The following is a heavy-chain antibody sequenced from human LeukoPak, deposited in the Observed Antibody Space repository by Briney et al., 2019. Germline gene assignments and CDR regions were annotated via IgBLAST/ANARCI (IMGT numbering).Heavy chain of an antibody. Sequence: GGSLRLSCAASGFTFSTSWMSWFRQAPGRGLEGVASIYKDGNEKNYVGSVKGRFTISRDNARNSQHLQMSSLRAEDTAVYYCARRNHYYRNGDYLDAFDIWGRGTMVTVSS. V-gene: IGHV3-7*01. CDR1: GFTFSTSW. CDR3: ARRNHYYRNGDYLDAFDI. CDR2: IYKDGNEK. D-gene: IGHD3-22*01. J-gene: IGHJ3*02.